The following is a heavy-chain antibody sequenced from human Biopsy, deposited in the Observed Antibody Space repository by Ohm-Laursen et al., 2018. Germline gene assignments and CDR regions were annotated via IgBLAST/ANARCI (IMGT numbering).Heavy chain of an antibody. CDR3: ARDYDTSGYYYVS. J-gene: IGHJ5*02. CDR1: YY. Sequence: YYMSWIRQPPGKGLEWIGSIFYRGSTHYKPSLKSRVNISVDTSKNQFSLKLNSVTAADTAVYYCARDYDTSGYYYVSWGQGTLVTVSS. D-gene: IGHD3-22*01. CDR2: IFYRGST. V-gene: IGHV4-39*01.